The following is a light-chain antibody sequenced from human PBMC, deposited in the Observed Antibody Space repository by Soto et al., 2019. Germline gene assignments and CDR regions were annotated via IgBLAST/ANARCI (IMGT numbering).Light chain of an antibody. CDR1: SSDVGGYKY. V-gene: IGLV2-11*01. CDR3: CYYAGSYTLA. J-gene: IGLJ2*01. Sequence: QSALTQPRSVSGSPGQSVTISCTGTSSDVGGYKYVSWYQQHPGKAPKLMIYDVSKRPSGVPDRFSGSKSGNTASLTISGLQAEDEAEYYCCYYAGSYTLAFGGGTKLTVL. CDR2: DVS.